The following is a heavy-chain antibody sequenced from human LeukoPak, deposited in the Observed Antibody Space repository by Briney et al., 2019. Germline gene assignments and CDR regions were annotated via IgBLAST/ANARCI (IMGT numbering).Heavy chain of an antibody. Sequence: GGSLRLSCAASGFTFSSYWTSWVRQAPGKGLEWVANIKQDGSEKYYVDSVKGRFTISRDNAKNSLYLQMNSLRAEDTAVYYCARFAAAGGSFDYWGQGTLVTVSS. CDR2: IKQDGSEK. J-gene: IGHJ4*02. CDR3: ARFAAAGGSFDY. D-gene: IGHD6-13*01. CDR1: GFTFSSYW. V-gene: IGHV3-7*03.